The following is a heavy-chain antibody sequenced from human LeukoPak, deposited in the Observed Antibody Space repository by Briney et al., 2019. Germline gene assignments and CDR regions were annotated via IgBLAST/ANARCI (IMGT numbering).Heavy chain of an antibody. D-gene: IGHD3-22*01. V-gene: IGHV4-34*01. CDR3: ARGYYHDSSGYYLGFDY. J-gene: IGHJ4*02. Sequence: SETLSLTCAVYGGSFSGYYWSWIRQPPGKGLEWIGEIIHSGSTNYNPSLKSRVTISVDTSKNQFSLKLSSVTAADTAEYYCARGYYHDSSGYYLGFDYWDQGTLVTVSS. CDR2: IIHSGST. CDR1: GGSFSGYY.